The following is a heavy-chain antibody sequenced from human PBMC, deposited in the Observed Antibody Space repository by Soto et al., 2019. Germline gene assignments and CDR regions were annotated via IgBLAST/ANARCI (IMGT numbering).Heavy chain of an antibody. CDR2: ISSRGSTI. D-gene: IGHD2-15*01. CDR1: GFSSSSYA. V-gene: IGHV3-48*02. Sequence: DVHLVETGGGLVQPGGSLRLSCAVSGFSSSSYAMNWVRQAPGKGLEWVSFISSRGSTIYYADSVEGRFTISRDNAQNSLFLQMDSLRDEDTAVYYCVRLGFCNGASCNHYFYYYVMDVWGQGTTVIVSS. J-gene: IGHJ6*02. CDR3: VRLGFCNGASCNHYFYYYVMDV.